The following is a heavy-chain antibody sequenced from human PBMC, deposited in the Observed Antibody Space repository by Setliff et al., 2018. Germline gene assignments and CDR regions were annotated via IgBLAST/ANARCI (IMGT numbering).Heavy chain of an antibody. CDR1: GDSVSSNSAA. CDR3: VRGRKAWHSSSWSTVDY. J-gene: IGHJ4*02. V-gene: IGHV6-1*01. CDR2: TYYRSEWYD. Sequence: SQTLSLTCAISGDSVSSNSAAWNWIRQSPSRGLEWLGRTYYRSEWYDDYAVSVKSRITINPDTSKNQFSLQLNSVTPEDTAVYYCVRGRKAWHSSSWSTVDYWGQGTLVTV. D-gene: IGHD6-13*01.